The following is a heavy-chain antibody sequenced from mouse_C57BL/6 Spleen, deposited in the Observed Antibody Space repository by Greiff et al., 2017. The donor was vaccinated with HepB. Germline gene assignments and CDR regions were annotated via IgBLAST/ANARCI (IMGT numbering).Heavy chain of an antibody. V-gene: IGHV1-53*01. CDR1: GYNFPSYW. D-gene: IGHD1-1*01. CDR3: ARGIVGSRPSHYAMDY. J-gene: IGHJ4*01. CDR2: INPSNGCT. Sequence: VQLQQPGTELVKPGASVKLSCKASGYNFPSYWMHWVKQRPGQGLEWIGNINPSNGCTNYNEKFKSKDTLTVDKSSSTAYIQLSSMTSEDAAVYYCARGIVGSRPSHYAMDYWGQGTSVTVSS.